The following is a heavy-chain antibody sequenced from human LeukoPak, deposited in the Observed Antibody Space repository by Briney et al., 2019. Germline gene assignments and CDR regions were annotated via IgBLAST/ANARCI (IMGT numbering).Heavy chain of an antibody. V-gene: IGHV3-73*01. J-gene: IGHJ6*02. CDR2: IRSKANSFVT. CDR1: GYSFTSYW. CDR3: TRHSDKYCSGGGCYVYYFYGLDV. Sequence: GESLKISCKGSGYSFTSYWIGWVRQASGKGLEWVGRIRSKANSFVTAYAASVTGRFTISRDDSKNTAYLQMNSLKTEDTAVYYCTRHSDKYCSGGGCYVYYFYGLDVWGQGTTVTVSS. D-gene: IGHD2-15*01.